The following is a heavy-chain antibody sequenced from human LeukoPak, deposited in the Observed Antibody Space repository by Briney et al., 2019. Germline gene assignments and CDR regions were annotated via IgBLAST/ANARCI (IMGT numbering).Heavy chain of an antibody. J-gene: IGHJ5*02. CDR1: GFTFSRYW. Sequence: GGSLRLSCAASGFTFSRYWMSWVRQAPGKGPEWVANIKQDGSEKYYVDSVRGRFTISRDNARTSLYLQMNSLRAEDTAVYYCAREHSRVFDPWGQGTLVTVSS. V-gene: IGHV3-7*01. CDR3: AREHSRVFDP. D-gene: IGHD6-13*01. CDR2: IKQDGSEK.